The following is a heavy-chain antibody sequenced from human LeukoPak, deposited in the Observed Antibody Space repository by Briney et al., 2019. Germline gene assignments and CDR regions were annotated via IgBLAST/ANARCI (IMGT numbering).Heavy chain of an antibody. CDR3: AKDQPTNYGYFDY. D-gene: IGHD2-8*01. CDR1: GFTFSTYA. CDR2: VSGSGGNT. Sequence: GGSLRLSCAASGFTFSTYAMSWVRQAPGKGLEWVSSVSGSGGNTYYADSVKGRFTISRDNSKDTLYLQMNSLRAEDTAVYYCAKDQPTNYGYFDYWGQGTLVTVSS. J-gene: IGHJ4*02. V-gene: IGHV3-23*01.